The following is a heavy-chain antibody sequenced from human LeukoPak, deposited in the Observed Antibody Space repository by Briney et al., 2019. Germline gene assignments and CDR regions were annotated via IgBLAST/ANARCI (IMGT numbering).Heavy chain of an antibody. J-gene: IGHJ4*02. V-gene: IGHV3-23*03. CDR3: AKGPQYVDYHY. CDR1: GFTFSNYA. Sequence: PGGSLRLSCAASGFTFSNYAMSWVRQAPGKGLEWVSVIYSGGSTYYADSVKGRFTISRDNSKNTLYLQMNSLRAEDTAVYYCAKGPQYVDYHYWGQGTLVTVSS. CDR2: IYSGGST. D-gene: IGHD4-17*01.